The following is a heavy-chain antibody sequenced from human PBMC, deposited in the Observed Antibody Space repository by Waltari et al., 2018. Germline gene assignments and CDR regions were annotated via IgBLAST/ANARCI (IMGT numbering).Heavy chain of an antibody. CDR1: GGSISSYY. CDR2: IYTSGST. CDR3: ARDRGISVAGTLDY. Sequence: QVQLQESGPGLVKPSETLSLTCTVSGGSISSYYWGWIRQPAGKGLEWIGRIYTSGSTNYNPSLKSRVTMSVDTSKNQFSLKLSSVTAADTAVYYCARDRGISVAGTLDYWGQGTLVTVSS. D-gene: IGHD6-19*01. J-gene: IGHJ4*02. V-gene: IGHV4-4*07.